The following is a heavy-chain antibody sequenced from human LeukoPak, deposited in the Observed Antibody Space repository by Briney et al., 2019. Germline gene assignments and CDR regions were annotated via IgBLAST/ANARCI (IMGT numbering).Heavy chain of an antibody. CDR1: GISVSSNY. Sequence: GGSLRLSCAASGISVSSNYMSWVRQAPGKGLQWVSVIYVDGSTYYADSVKGRITISRDNSRNTLYLQMNSLRAEDTAVYYCARDLATRQRTGLYDSWGQGALVTVSS. CDR2: IYVDGST. V-gene: IGHV3-66*01. D-gene: IGHD3-16*02. CDR3: ARDLATRQRTGLYDS. J-gene: IGHJ4*02.